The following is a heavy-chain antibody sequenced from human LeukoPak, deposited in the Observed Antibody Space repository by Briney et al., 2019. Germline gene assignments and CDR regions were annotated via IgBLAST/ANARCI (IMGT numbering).Heavy chain of an antibody. D-gene: IGHD5-18*01. CDR2: ISGSGGST. V-gene: IGHV3-23*01. CDR3: AKEGYRYGYAIDY. J-gene: IGHJ4*02. CDR1: GFTVSTYA. Sequence: PGGSLRVSCAASGFTVSTYAMSWVRQAPGKGLEWVSAISGSGGSTYYADSVKGRFTISRDNSKNTLYLQMNSLRAEDTAVYYCAKEGYRYGYAIDYWGQGTLVTVSS.